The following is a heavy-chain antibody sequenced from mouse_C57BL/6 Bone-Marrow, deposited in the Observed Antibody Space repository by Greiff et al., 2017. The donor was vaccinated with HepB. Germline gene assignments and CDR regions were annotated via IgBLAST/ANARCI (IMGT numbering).Heavy chain of an antibody. D-gene: IGHD2-4*01. J-gene: IGHJ2*01. CDR2: IDPENGDT. CDR1: GFNIKDDY. CDR3: TTGLRPVDY. V-gene: IGHV14-4*01. Sequence: VQLQQSGAELVRPGASVKLSCTASGFNIKDDYMHWVKQRPEQGLEWIGWIDPENGDTEYASKFQGKATITADPSSNTAYLQLSSLTSEDTAVYYCTTGLRPVDYWGQGTTLTVSS.